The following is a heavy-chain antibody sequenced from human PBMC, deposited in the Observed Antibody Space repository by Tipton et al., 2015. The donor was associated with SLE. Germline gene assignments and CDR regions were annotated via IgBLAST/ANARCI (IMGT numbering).Heavy chain of an antibody. D-gene: IGHD3-22*01. CDR2: IYHSGST. CDR1: GYSISSGYY. J-gene: IGHJ4*02. CDR3: ARDDSSGYYGDSDY. V-gene: IGHV4-38-2*02. Sequence: TLSLTCAVSGYSISSGYYWGWIRQPPGKGLEWIGSIYHSGSTYYNPSLKSRVTISVDTSKNQFSLKLSSVTAADTAVYYCARDDSSGYYGDSDYWGQGTLVTVSS.